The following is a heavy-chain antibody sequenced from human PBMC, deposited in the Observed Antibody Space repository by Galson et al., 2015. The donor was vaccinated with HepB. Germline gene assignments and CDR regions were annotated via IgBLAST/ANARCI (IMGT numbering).Heavy chain of an antibody. CDR1: GFTFSSYG. J-gene: IGHJ4*02. CDR3: ARPITPGARGYTYGFSELGY. V-gene: IGHV3-33*01. Sequence: SLRLSCAASGFTFSSYGMHWVRQAPGKGLEWVAVIWYDGGNKYSADSVKGRFTISRDNSKNTLYLQMSSLRAEDTAVYYCARPITPGARGYTYGFSELGYWGQGTLVTVSS. CDR2: IWYDGGNK. D-gene: IGHD5-18*01.